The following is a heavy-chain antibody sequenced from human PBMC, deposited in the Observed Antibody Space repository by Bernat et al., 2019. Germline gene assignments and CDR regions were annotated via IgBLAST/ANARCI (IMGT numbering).Heavy chain of an antibody. CDR2: ISGSGGST. V-gene: IGHV3-23*01. Sequence: EVQLLESGGGLVQPGGSLRLSCAASGFTFSSYAMSWVRQAPGKGLEWVLAISGSGGSTYYADSVKGRFTISRDNSKNPLYLQMNSLRAEETAVYYCAKDPPKGYGDLPDYWGQGTLVTVSS. CDR3: AKDPPKGYGDLPDY. CDR1: GFTFSSYA. J-gene: IGHJ4*02. D-gene: IGHD4-17*01.